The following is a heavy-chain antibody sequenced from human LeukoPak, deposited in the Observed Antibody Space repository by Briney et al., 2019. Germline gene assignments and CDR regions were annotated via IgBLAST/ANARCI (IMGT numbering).Heavy chain of an antibody. Sequence: PSQTLSLTCAVSGGSISSGGYSWSWIRRPPGKGLEWIGYIYHSGSTYYNPSLKSRVTISVDRSKNQFSLKLSSVTAADTAVYYCARVGANTRFDYWGQGTLVTVSS. J-gene: IGHJ4*02. D-gene: IGHD1-26*01. V-gene: IGHV4-30-2*01. CDR2: IYHSGST. CDR3: ARVGANTRFDY. CDR1: GGSISSGGYS.